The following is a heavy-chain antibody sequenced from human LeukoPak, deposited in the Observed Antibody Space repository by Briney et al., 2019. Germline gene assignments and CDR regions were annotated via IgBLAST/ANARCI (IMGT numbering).Heavy chain of an antibody. J-gene: IGHJ4*02. CDR3: AKAPRAFIVVVPAATPFDY. D-gene: IGHD2-2*01. V-gene: IGHV3-23*01. CDR1: GFTFSGYA. CDR2: ISGSGGST. Sequence: GGSLRLPCAASGFTFSGYAMSWVRQAPGKGLEWVSAISGSGGSTYYADSVKGRFTISRDNSKSTLYLQMNSLRAEDTAVYYCAKAPRAFIVVVPAATPFDYWGQGTLVTVSS.